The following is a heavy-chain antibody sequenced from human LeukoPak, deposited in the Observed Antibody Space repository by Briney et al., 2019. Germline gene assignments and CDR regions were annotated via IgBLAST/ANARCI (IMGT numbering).Heavy chain of an antibody. Sequence: PSETLSLTCTVSGGSISSSSYYWGWIRQPPGKGLEWIGSIYYSGSTYYNPSLKSRVTISVDTSKNQFSLKLSSVTAADTAVYYCARKPNSEYYFDYWGQGTLVTVSS. CDR3: ARKPNSEYYFDY. J-gene: IGHJ4*02. CDR2: IYYSGST. V-gene: IGHV4-39*01. CDR1: GGSISSSSYY. D-gene: IGHD3-10*01.